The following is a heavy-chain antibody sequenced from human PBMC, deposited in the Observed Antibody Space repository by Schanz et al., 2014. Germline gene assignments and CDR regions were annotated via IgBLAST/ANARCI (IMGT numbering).Heavy chain of an antibody. CDR2: IYSGVST. J-gene: IGHJ4*02. CDR1: GFTFDDYA. D-gene: IGHD2-2*02. CDR3: AGGEYQLLYGN. V-gene: IGHV3-66*01. Sequence: EVQLVESGGGVVRPGGSLRLSCAASGFTFDDYAMSWVRQAPGKGLEWVSIIYSGVSTYYADSVKGRFTISRDNAKNSLLLQMNSLRAEDTAVYYCAGGEYQLLYGNWGQGTLVTVSS.